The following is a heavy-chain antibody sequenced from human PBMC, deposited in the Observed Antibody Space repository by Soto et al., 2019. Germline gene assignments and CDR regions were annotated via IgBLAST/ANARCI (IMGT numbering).Heavy chain of an antibody. CDR3: SKDIGPGGQLAEPPGWFDP. D-gene: IGHD1-1*01. V-gene: IGHV5-10-1*01. J-gene: IGHJ5*02. Sequence: GESLKISCKGSGYSFTSYWISWVRQMPGKGLEWMGRIDPSDSYTNYSPSFQGHVTISADKSISTAYLQLSSLKASDTALYYCSKDIGPGGQLAEPPGWFDPWGQGTPVTVSS. CDR2: IDPSDSYT. CDR1: GYSFTSYW.